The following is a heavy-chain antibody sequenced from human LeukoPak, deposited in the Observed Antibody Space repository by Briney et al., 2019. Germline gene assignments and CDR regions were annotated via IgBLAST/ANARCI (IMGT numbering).Heavy chain of an antibody. V-gene: IGHV3-48*01. D-gene: IGHD6-13*01. Sequence: GGSLRLSCAASGFTFSSYSMNWVRQAPGKGLEWVSYISSSSSTIYYADSVKGRFTISRDNSKNTLYLQMNSLRAEDTAVYYCAKSDRIAAAEGDYWGQGTLVTVSS. CDR2: ISSSSSTI. CDR1: GFTFSSYS. J-gene: IGHJ4*02. CDR3: AKSDRIAAAEGDY.